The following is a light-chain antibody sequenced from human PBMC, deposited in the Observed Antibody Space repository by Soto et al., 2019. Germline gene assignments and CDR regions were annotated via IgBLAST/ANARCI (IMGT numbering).Light chain of an antibody. CDR1: QGIRND. CDR3: QQYNSYSL. J-gene: IGKJ1*01. Sequence: IHMTQSPSSLSASVGDRVTITCRASQGIRNDLGWYQKKPGKAPKLLIFAAFNLQSGVPSRFSGGGSGTDFTLTISSLQPDDFATYYCQQYNSYSLFGQGTKVDIK. V-gene: IGKV1-6*01. CDR2: AAF.